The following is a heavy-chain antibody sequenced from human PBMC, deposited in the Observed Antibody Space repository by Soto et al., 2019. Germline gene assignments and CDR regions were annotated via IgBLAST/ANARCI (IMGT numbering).Heavy chain of an antibody. CDR3: AREPLYGDYPLF. D-gene: IGHD4-17*01. V-gene: IGHV3-74*01. CDR1: GFIFSSYW. CDR2: INTDGSST. Sequence: EVQLVESGGGLVQPGGSLRLSCAASGFIFSSYWMYWVRQAPGTGLVWVSRINTDGSSTRYADSVKGRFTISRDNAKNALYLYMTSLRADDTAVFYCAREPLYGDYPLFWGQGTLVTVSS. J-gene: IGHJ4*02.